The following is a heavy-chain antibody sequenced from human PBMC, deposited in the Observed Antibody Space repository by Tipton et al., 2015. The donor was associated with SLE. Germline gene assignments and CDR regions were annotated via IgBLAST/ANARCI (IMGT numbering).Heavy chain of an antibody. CDR1: GGSINNYY. J-gene: IGHJ4*02. Sequence: TLSLTCTVSGGSINNYYWTWIRQPAGKGLEWIGHIYTRGSTNYNPSLKSRVAISLDTSNHQVSLRLTSVTAEDTAVYYCVAAGTQYYWGQGTLVTVSS. D-gene: IGHD6-13*01. CDR3: VAAGTQYY. V-gene: IGHV4-4*07. CDR2: IYTRGST.